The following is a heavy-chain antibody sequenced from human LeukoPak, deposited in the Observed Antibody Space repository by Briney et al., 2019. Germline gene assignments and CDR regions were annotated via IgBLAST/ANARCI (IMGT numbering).Heavy chain of an antibody. CDR3: AREPRTGTTWGEYDY. D-gene: IGHD1-1*01. CDR1: GYTFTSYG. V-gene: IGHV1-2*02. J-gene: IGHJ4*02. CDR2: INPNSGGT. Sequence: ASVKVSCKASGYTFTSYGISWVRQAPGQGLEWMGWINPNSGGTNYAQKFQGRVTMTRDTSISTAYMELSRLRSDDTAVYYCAREPRTGTTWGEYDYWGQGTLVTVSS.